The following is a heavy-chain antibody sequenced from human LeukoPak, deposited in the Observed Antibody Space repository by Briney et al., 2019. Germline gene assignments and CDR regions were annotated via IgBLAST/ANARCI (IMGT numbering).Heavy chain of an antibody. CDR2: INHSGST. J-gene: IGHJ4*02. CDR1: GGSFSGYY. CDR3: ARVKRKYQVLKPLHETASHYFDY. D-gene: IGHD2-2*01. Sequence: PSETLSLTCAVYGGSFSGYYWSWIRQPPGKGLEWIGEINHSGSTNYNPSLKSRVTISVDTSKNQFSLKLSSVTAADTAVYYCARVKRKYQVLKPLHETASHYFDYWGQGTLVTVSS. V-gene: IGHV4-34*01.